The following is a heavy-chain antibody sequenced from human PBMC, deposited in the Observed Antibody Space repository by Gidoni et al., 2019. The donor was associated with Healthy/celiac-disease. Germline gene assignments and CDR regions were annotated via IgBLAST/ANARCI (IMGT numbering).Heavy chain of an antibody. Sequence: QVQLVESGGGVVQPGGSLRLSCAASGCTFSSSGMHLVRQAPVRGLEWVAFLRYDGSNKYYADSVKGRFTISRDNSKNTLYLQRNSLRAEDTAVYYCANTPRYSGSPYYFDYWGQGTLVTVSS. J-gene: IGHJ4*02. CDR1: GCTFSSSG. D-gene: IGHD1-26*01. CDR3: ANTPRYSGSPYYFDY. CDR2: LRYDGSNK. V-gene: IGHV3-30*02.